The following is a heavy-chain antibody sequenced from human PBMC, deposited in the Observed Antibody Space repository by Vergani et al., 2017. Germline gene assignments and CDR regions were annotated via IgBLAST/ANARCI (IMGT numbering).Heavy chain of an antibody. Sequence: QLQLQESGPGLVKPSETLSLTCTVSGGSISSSSYYWGWIRQPPGKGLEWIGEINHSGSTNYNPSLKSRVTISVDTSKNQFSLKLSSVTAADTAVYYCARTRITMIVVVRPFDIWGQGTMVTVSS. CDR2: INHSGST. J-gene: IGHJ3*02. CDR3: ARTRITMIVVVRPFDI. V-gene: IGHV4-39*07. CDR1: GGSISSSSYY. D-gene: IGHD3-22*01.